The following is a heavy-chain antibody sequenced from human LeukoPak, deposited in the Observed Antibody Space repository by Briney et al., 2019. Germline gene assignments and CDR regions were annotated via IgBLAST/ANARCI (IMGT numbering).Heavy chain of an antibody. CDR2: IYNPGST. D-gene: IGHD6-13*01. V-gene: IGHV4-4*07. CDR3: VRAKISAAGVWLFDP. J-gene: IGHJ5*02. Sequence: SETLSLTCTVSGGSISINYWNWIPHPAGKGLEWSGRIYNPGSTNYNPSLESRVTMSVGTSKNQFALKLSSVTAADTAVYYCVRAKISAAGVWLFDPWGQGTLITVSS. CDR1: GGSISINY.